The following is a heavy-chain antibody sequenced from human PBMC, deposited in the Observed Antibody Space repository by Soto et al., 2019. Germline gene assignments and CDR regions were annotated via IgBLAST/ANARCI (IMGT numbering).Heavy chain of an antibody. CDR2: INHTGGT. V-gene: IGHV4-34*10. D-gene: IGHD3-3*01. J-gene: IGHJ5*02. CDR1: GGSVNGYY. Sequence: SETLSLTCAVYGGSVNGYYWNWIRQPPGKGLEWIGEINHTGGTHYNPSLKSRVTMSVDTSKNQFSLRLSSVTAADTAVYYCAKNVVRFLEWPDTGFDPWGQGTLVTVSS. CDR3: AKNVVRFLEWPDTGFDP.